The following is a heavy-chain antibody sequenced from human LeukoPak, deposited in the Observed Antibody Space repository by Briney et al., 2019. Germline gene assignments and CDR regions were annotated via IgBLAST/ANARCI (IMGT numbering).Heavy chain of an antibody. CDR2: INPNSGGT. CDR3: ARDPGITMIVVVTTPLWYFDL. V-gene: IGHV1-2*02. Sequence: GASVKVSCKASGYXFTGYYMHWVRQAPGQGLEWMGSINPNSGGTNYAQKFQGRVTMTRDTSISTAYMELSRLRSDDTAVYYCARDPGITMIVVVTTPLWYFDLWGRGTLVTVSS. J-gene: IGHJ2*01. CDR1: GYXFTGYY. D-gene: IGHD3-22*01.